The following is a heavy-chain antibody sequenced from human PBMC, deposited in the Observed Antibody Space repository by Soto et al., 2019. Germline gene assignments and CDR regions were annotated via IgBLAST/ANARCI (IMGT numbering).Heavy chain of an antibody. CDR2: IYYSGST. J-gene: IGHJ3*02. CDR3: ARSGSKYGANAFDI. CDR1: GGSISSSSYY. Sequence: PSETLSLTCTVSGGSISSSSYYWGWIRQPPGKGLEWIGSIYYSGSTYYNPSLKSRATISVDTSKNQFSLKLTSVTAADTAVYFCARSGSKYGANAFDIWDQGTMVTVSS. D-gene: IGHD5-18*01. V-gene: IGHV4-39*07.